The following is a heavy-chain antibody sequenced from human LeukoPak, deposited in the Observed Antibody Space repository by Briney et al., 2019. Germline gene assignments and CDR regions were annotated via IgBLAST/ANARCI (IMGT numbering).Heavy chain of an antibody. J-gene: IGHJ6*02. CDR2: ISYDGSNK. V-gene: IGHV3-30*03. CDR3: ARDSYGMDV. CDR1: GFTFSSYG. Sequence: GRSLRLSCAASGFTFSSYGMHWVRQAPGKGLEWVAVISYDGSNKYYADSVKGRFTISRDNSKNTLYLQMNSLRAEDTAVYYCARDSYGMDVWGQGTTVTVSS.